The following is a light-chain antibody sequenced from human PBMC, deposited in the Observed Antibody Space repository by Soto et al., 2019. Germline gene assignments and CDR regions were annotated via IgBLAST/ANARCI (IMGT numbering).Light chain of an antibody. CDR2: DAS. CDR3: QQRSNWPVT. J-gene: IGKJ1*01. CDR1: QSVSSY. V-gene: IGKV3-11*01. Sequence: EIVLTQSPATLSLSPGEGATLSCRASQSVSSYLAWYQQKPGQAPRLLIYDASNRATGIPARFSGSGSETDFTLTISSLEPEDFAVYYCQQRSNWPVTFGLGTKV.